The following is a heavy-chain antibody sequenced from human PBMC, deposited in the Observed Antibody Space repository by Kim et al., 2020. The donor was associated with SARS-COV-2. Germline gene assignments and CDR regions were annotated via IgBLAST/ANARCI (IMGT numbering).Heavy chain of an antibody. CDR3: ARSSGYYQTGGGVDY. Sequence: SETLSLTCTVSGGSISSYYWSWIRQPPGKGLEWIGYIYYSGSTNYNPSLKSRVTISVDTSKNQFSLKLSSVTAADTAVYYCARSSGYYQTGGGVDYWGQGTLVTVSS. V-gene: IGHV4-59*13. D-gene: IGHD3-22*01. CDR2: IYYSGST. CDR1: GGSISSYY. J-gene: IGHJ4*02.